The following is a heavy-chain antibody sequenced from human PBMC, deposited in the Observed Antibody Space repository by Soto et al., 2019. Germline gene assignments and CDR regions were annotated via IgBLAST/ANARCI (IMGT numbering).Heavy chain of an antibody. Sequence: GGSLRLSCAASGFTFSSYAMSWVRQAPGKGLEWVSAISGSGGSTYYADSVKGRFTISRDNSKNTLYLQMNSLRAEDTAVYYCAKVVLRFLEWLLLVSPMDVWGQGTTVTVSS. CDR1: GFTFSSYA. D-gene: IGHD3-3*01. CDR2: ISGSGGST. V-gene: IGHV3-23*01. J-gene: IGHJ6*02. CDR3: AKVVLRFLEWLLLVSPMDV.